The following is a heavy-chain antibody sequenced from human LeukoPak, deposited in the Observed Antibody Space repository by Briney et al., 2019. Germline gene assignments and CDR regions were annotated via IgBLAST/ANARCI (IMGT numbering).Heavy chain of an antibody. CDR2: ISSSGSTI. J-gene: IGHJ4*02. D-gene: IGHD6-13*01. V-gene: IGHV3-11*04. CDR1: GFTFSDYY. Sequence: GGFLRLSCAASGFTFSDYYMSWIRQAPGKGLEWVSYISSSGSTIYYADSVKGRFTISRDNAKNSLYLQMNSLRAEDTAVYYCASASLPTLKGIAAAGTRDYWGQGTLVAVSS. CDR3: ASASLPTLKGIAAAGTRDY.